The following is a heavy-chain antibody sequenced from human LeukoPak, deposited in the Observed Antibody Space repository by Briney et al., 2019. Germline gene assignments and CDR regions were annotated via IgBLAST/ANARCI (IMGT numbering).Heavy chain of an antibody. Sequence: ASVKVSCKASGGTFSSYAISWVRQAPGQGLEWMGGIIPIFGTANYAQKFQGRVTITTDESTSTAYMELSSLRSEDTAVYYCARVPPSSGYYARAFDIWGQGTMVTVSS. CDR2: IIPIFGTA. J-gene: IGHJ3*02. CDR3: ARVPPSSGYYARAFDI. CDR1: GGTFSSYA. V-gene: IGHV1-69*05. D-gene: IGHD3-22*01.